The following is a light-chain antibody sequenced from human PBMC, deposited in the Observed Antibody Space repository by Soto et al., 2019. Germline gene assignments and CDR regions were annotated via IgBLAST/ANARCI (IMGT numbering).Light chain of an antibody. CDR3: SSYTCTSTYV. Sequence: QSVLTQPPSVSGSPGQSVTISCTGTSSDVGSYNRVSWYQQPPGTAPKLMIYEVSNRPSGVPDRFSGSKSGNTASLTISGLQAEDEADYYCSSYTCTSTYVFGTGTKPTVL. CDR1: SSDVGSYNR. J-gene: IGLJ1*01. CDR2: EVS. V-gene: IGLV2-18*02.